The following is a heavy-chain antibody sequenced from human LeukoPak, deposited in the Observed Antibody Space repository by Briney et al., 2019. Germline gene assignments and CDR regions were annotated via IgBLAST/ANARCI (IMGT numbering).Heavy chain of an antibody. CDR1: GGSISSGGYY. V-gene: IGHV4-31*03. D-gene: IGHD2-15*01. Sequence: SETLSLTCTVSGGSISSGGYYWSWVRQHPGKGLEWIGYIYHSGSTYYSPSLKSRVTISVDTSRNQFSLKLTSVTAADTAVYYCARDRCSGGSCYSGYFDYWGQGTLVTVSS. J-gene: IGHJ4*02. CDR3: ARDRCSGGSCYSGYFDY. CDR2: IYHSGST.